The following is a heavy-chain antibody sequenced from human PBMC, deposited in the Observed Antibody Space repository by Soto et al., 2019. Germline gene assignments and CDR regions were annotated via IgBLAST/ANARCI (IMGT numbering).Heavy chain of an antibody. CDR3: ARACQCAGDYGMDV. CDR1: GYTFTSYG. D-gene: IGHD3-10*02. J-gene: IGHJ6*02. CDR2: ISAYNGNT. Sequence: GASVKVSCKASGYTFTSYGISWVRQAPGQGLEWMGWISAYNGNTNYAQKLQGRVTMTTDTSTSTAYMELRSLRSDDTAVYYCARACQCAGDYGMDVWGQGTTVTVSS. V-gene: IGHV1-18*01.